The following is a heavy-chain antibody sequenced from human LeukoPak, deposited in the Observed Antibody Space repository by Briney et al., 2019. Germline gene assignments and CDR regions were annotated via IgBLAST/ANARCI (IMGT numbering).Heavy chain of an antibody. CDR2: IYGGGDT. D-gene: IGHD2-2*01. J-gene: IGHJ6*02. Sequence: GGSLRLSCAASGFTVTDNYMNWVRQSSGKGLEWVSVIYGGGDTNYADSVKGRFTISRDNSKNTLYLQMNSLRAEDTAVYYCARESGVCSSTSCLYYYGMDVWGQGTTVTVSS. CDR3: ARESGVCSSTSCLYYYGMDV. V-gene: IGHV3-53*01. CDR1: GFTVTDNY.